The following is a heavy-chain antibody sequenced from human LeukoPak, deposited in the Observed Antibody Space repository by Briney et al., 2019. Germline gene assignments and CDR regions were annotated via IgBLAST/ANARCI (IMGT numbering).Heavy chain of an antibody. J-gene: IGHJ4*02. CDR3: ASYLRGSYFDY. D-gene: IGHD3-16*01. Sequence: SETPSLTCIVSGGTISSSDYYWGWIRQPPGKGLVWIATIYHSGSTYYNPSLKSRVTISVDTFKNQFSLRLSSVTAADTAVYYCASYLRGSYFDYWGQGTLVTVSS. CDR2: IYHSGST. V-gene: IGHV4-39*01. CDR1: GGTISSSDYY.